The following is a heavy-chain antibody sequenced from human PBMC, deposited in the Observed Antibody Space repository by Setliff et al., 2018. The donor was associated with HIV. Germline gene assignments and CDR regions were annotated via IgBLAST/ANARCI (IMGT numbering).Heavy chain of an antibody. D-gene: IGHD3-3*01. J-gene: IGHJ6*02. CDR3: ARAPTLFGVEYYYYFGMDV. CDR2: INPHSGDT. CDR1: GYTFTGYY. Sequence: ASVKVSCKASGYTFTGYYTHWVRQAPGQGLEWMGWINPHSGDTNYAQKFQDRVTMTRDTSVNIAYMQLSRLGSDDTAVYYCARAPTLFGVEYYYYFGMDVWGQGTTVTVSS. V-gene: IGHV1-2*02.